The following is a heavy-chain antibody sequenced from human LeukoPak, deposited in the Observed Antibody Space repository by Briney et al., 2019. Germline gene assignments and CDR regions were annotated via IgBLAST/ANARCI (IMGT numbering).Heavy chain of an antibody. D-gene: IGHD6-13*01. CDR3: ARSQQQLVFYGMDV. Sequence: SETLSLTCAVYGVAFSGYYWSWIRQPPGKGLEWIGEINHSGSTNYNPSLKSRVTISVDTSKNQFSLKLSSVTAADTAVYYCARSQQQLVFYGMDVWGQGTTVTVSS. CDR1: GVAFSGYY. V-gene: IGHV4-34*01. CDR2: INHSGST. J-gene: IGHJ6*02.